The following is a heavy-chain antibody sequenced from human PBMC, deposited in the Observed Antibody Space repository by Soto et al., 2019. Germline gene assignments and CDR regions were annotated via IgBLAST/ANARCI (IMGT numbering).Heavy chain of an antibody. D-gene: IGHD3-22*01. Sequence: SETLSLTCTVSGASIRSYYWSWIRQPPGKGLEWIGEINHSGSTNYNPSLKSRVTISVDTSKNQFSLKLSSVTAADTAVYYCARSDYYDSSGLTYYYGMDVWGQGTTVTVSS. CDR2: INHSGST. J-gene: IGHJ6*02. CDR1: GASIRSYY. CDR3: ARSDYYDSSGLTYYYGMDV. V-gene: IGHV4-34*01.